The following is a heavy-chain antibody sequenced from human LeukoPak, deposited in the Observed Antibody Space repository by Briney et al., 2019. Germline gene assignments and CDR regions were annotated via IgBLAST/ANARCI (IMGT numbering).Heavy chain of an antibody. V-gene: IGHV3-21*01. J-gene: IGHJ3*02. D-gene: IGHD5-18*01. CDR2: ISSSSSYI. CDR3: ARESGYSYGSSYDAFDI. CDR1: GFTFSSYS. Sequence: GGSLRLSCAASGFTFSSYSMNWVRQAPGKGLEWVSSISSSSSYIYYADSVKGRFTISRDNAKNSLYLQMNSLRAEDTAVYYCARESGYSYGSSYDAFDIWGQGTMVTVSS.